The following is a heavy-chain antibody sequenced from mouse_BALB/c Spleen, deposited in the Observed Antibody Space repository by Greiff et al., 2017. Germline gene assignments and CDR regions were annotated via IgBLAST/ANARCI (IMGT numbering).Heavy chain of an antibody. Sequence: EVQRVESGGGLVKPGGSLKLSCAASGFTFSSYAMSWVRQSPEKRLEWVAEISSGGSYTYYPDTVTGRFTISRDNAKNTLYLEMSSLRSEDTAMYYCARAYYGIYFDYWGQGTTLTVSS. CDR2: ISSGGSYT. CDR1: GFTFSSYA. V-gene: IGHV5-9-4*01. D-gene: IGHD2-10*01. J-gene: IGHJ2*01. CDR3: ARAYYGIYFDY.